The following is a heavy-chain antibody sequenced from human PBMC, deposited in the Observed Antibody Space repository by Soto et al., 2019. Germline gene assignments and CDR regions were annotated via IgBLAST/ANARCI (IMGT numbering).Heavy chain of an antibody. CDR3: SKDRRGGRAVLDS. D-gene: IGHD2-8*01. V-gene: IGHV3-30*18. CDR2: ISYDGSSK. J-gene: IGHJ4*02. Sequence: PGGSLRLSCAASGFSFSNYGMHWVRQAPGKGLEWVAVISYDGSSKYHADSVKGRFTISRDNSKNTLHLQTNSLRAEDTAVYYCSKDRRGGRAVLDSWGQGTPVTVSS. CDR1: GFSFSNYG.